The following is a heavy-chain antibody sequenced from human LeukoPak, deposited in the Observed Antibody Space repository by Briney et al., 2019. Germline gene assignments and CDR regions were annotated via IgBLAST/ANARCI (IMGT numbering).Heavy chain of an antibody. CDR3: ASYDFWSGYTDY. D-gene: IGHD3-3*01. V-gene: IGHV4-39*07. CDR2: IYYSGST. Sequence: SETLSLTCTVSGGSISSSSYYWGWIRQPPGKGLEWIGSIYYSGSTYYNPSLKSRVTISVDTSKNQFSLKLSSVTAADTAVYYCASYDFWSGYTDYWGQGTLVTVSS. CDR1: GGSISSSSYY. J-gene: IGHJ4*02.